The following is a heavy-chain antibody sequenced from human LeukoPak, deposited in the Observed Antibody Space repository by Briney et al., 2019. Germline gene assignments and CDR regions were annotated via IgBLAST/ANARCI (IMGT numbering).Heavy chain of an antibody. Sequence: SETLSLTCTVSGGSISSSSYYWGWIRQPPGKGLEWIGEINHSGSTNYNPSLKSRVTISVDTSKNQFSLKLSSVTAADTAVYYCALFATTVTRGAFDIWGQGTMVTVSS. V-gene: IGHV4-39*07. J-gene: IGHJ3*02. D-gene: IGHD4-17*01. CDR1: GGSISSSSYY. CDR2: INHSGST. CDR3: ALFATTVTRGAFDI.